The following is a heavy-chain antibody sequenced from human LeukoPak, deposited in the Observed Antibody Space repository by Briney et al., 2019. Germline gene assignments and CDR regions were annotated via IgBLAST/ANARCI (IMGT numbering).Heavy chain of an antibody. J-gene: IGHJ4*02. V-gene: IGHV3-33*01. Sequence: GGSLRLSCAASGFTFTNYAMHWVRQAPGRGLEWVAVIWDDGGKKFYADSVKGGFTISRDNSTKTLYLQMNRLRAEETALYYCASDRDSSDGYIEVFVYWGQGTLVTVSP. D-gene: IGHD3-22*01. CDR3: ASDRDSSDGYIEVFVY. CDR2: IWDDGGKK. CDR1: GFTFTNYA.